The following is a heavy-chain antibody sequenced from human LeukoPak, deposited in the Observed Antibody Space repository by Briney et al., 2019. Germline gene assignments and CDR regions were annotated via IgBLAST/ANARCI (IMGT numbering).Heavy chain of an antibody. Sequence: GASVKVSCKASGYTFNNYGINWVRQAPGQGLEWMGWVTSYNGDTNYAQKFHGRVTMSTDTSASTAYMELRSLRFDDTAIYYCAKDWHILTGRNCFDPWGQGTLVTVSS. V-gene: IGHV1-18*01. CDR3: AKDWHILTGRNCFDP. J-gene: IGHJ5*02. CDR1: GYTFNNYG. D-gene: IGHD3-9*01. CDR2: VTSYNGDT.